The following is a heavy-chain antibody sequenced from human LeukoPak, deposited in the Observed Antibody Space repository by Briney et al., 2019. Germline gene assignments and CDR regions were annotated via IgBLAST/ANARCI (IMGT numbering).Heavy chain of an antibody. CDR2: FDPEDGET. Sequence: ASVKVSCKVSGYTLTELSMHWVRQAPGKGLEWMGGFDPEDGETIYAQKFQGSVTMPEDTSTDTAYMELSSLRSEDTAVYYCATPPKQWLALGYFDYWGQGTLVTVSS. CDR3: ATPPKQWLALGYFDY. CDR1: GYTLTELS. D-gene: IGHD6-19*01. V-gene: IGHV1-24*01. J-gene: IGHJ4*02.